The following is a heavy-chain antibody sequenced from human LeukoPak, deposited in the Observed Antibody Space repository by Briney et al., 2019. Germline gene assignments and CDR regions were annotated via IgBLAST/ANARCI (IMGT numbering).Heavy chain of an antibody. CDR3: ARRGYCSGGSCYSFDY. D-gene: IGHD2-15*01. J-gene: IGHJ4*02. Sequence: PSETLSLTCTVSGGSTSSYYWTWIRQPPGKGLEYIGHIYYSGSTNYIPSLKSRVTISVDTSKNQFSLKLSSVTAADTAVYYCARRGYCSGGSCYSFDYWGQGTLVTVSS. V-gene: IGHV4-59*01. CDR1: GGSTSSYY. CDR2: IYYSGST.